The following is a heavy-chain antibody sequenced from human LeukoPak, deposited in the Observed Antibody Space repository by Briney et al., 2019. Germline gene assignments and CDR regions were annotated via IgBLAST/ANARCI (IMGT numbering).Heavy chain of an antibody. CDR2: ISYDGSNK. V-gene: IGHV3-30-3*01. CDR1: GFTFSSYA. CDR3: ARDAPDTYSGYDFFFDY. Sequence: PGRSLRLSCAASGFTFSSYAMHWVRQAPGKGLEWVAVISYDGSNKYYADSVNGRFTISRDNSKNTLYLQMNSLRAEDTAVYYCARDAPDTYSGYDFFFDYWGQGTLVTVSS. J-gene: IGHJ4*02. D-gene: IGHD5-12*01.